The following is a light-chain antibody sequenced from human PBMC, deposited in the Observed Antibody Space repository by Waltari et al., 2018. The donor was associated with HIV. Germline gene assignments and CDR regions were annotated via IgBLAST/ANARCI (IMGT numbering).Light chain of an antibody. CDR3: GTWDSSLSAGV. V-gene: IGLV1-51*01. J-gene: IGLJ3*02. CDR1: SSNIWNNY. CDR2: DNK. Sequence: HSVLTQSPSVSAAPGQKVTIYCSGSSSNIWNNYVSWHQQFPGTAPKRLIYDNKKRPSGIPDRVSGSKSGTSATVGITGLQTGDEADYYCGTWDSSLSAGVFGGGTKLTVL.